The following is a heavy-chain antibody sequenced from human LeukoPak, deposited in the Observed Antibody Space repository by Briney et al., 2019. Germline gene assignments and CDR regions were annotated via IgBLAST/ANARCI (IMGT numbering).Heavy chain of an antibody. J-gene: IGHJ6*03. Sequence: GGSLRLSCAASGFTFSSYAMSWVRPAPGRGRAWVSANNGSGGSTYYADSVKGRFTISRDNYKNTLYLQMNSQRAEDTAVYYCAKVADPSLHYYYYYYYMDVWGKGTTVTVSS. CDR3: AKVADPSLHYYYYYYYMDV. D-gene: IGHD6-19*01. CDR2: NNGSGGST. CDR1: GFTFSSYA. V-gene: IGHV3-23*01.